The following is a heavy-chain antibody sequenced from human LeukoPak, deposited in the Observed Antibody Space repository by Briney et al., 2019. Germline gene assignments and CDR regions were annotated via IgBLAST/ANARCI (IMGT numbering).Heavy chain of an antibody. CDR3: ARVHGHNLGTLDY. V-gene: IGHV4-34*01. Sequence: SETLSLTCTVYGGSFSDDYWSWVRQPPGEGLQWIGELNPGGSTNKNPSLQSRLIMSVDTSKNQFSLNLTSVTAADTAVYYCARVHGHNLGTLDYWGQGILVTVTS. D-gene: IGHD5-24*01. CDR1: GGSFSDDY. CDR2: LNPGGST. J-gene: IGHJ4*02.